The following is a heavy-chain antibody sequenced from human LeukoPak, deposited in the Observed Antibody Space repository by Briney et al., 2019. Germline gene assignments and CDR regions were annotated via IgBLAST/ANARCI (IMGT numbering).Heavy chain of an antibody. Sequence: ASVRVSCKASGGTFRDFAVSWVRQAPGQGLEWMGGIVPIFDTPNYAQRFEDRVTITTDEATNTAYMELTGLRSEDTAVYYCASDIYGSQPSDYWGQGTLVIVSS. D-gene: IGHD3-10*01. CDR1: GGTFRDFA. J-gene: IGHJ4*02. CDR3: ASDIYGSQPSDY. V-gene: IGHV1-69*05. CDR2: IVPIFDTP.